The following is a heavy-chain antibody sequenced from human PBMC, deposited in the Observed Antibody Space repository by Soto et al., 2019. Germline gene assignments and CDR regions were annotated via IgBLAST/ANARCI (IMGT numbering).Heavy chain of an antibody. CDR3: ARDRLLWFGEFTSDY. CDR2: ISAYNGNT. Sequence: SVKVSCKASGYTFTSYGISWVRQAPGQGLEWMGWISAYNGNTNYAQKLQGRVTMTTDTSTSTAYMELRSLRSDDTAVYYCARDRLLWFGEFTSDYWGQGTLVTVSS. J-gene: IGHJ4*02. V-gene: IGHV1-18*01. D-gene: IGHD3-10*01. CDR1: GYTFTSYG.